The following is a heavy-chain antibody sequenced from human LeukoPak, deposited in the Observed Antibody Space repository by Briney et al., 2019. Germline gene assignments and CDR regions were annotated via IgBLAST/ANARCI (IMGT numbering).Heavy chain of an antibody. CDR3: AKGPDGTFDY. CDR2: ISSSSSYI. V-gene: IGHV3-21*04. D-gene: IGHD1-1*01. CDR1: GFTFSSYW. J-gene: IGHJ4*02. Sequence: GGSLRLSCAASGFTFSSYWMSWVRQAPGKGLEWVSSISSSSSYIYYADSVKGRFTISRDNAKNSLYLQMNSLRAEDTAVYYCAKGPDGTFDYWGQGTLVTVSS.